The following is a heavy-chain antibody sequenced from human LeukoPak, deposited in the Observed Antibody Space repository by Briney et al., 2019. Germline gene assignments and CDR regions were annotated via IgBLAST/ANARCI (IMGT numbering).Heavy chain of an antibody. CDR2: IYYSGST. Sequence: PSETLSLTCTVSGGSISSGGYYWSWIRQHPGKGLEWIGYIYYSGSTYYNPSLKSRVTISVDTSKNQFSLKLSSVTAADTAVYYCARTVWGSSWPQAIFDYWGQGTLVTVSS. D-gene: IGHD6-13*01. J-gene: IGHJ4*02. V-gene: IGHV4-31*03. CDR1: GGSISSGGYY. CDR3: ARTVWGSSWPQAIFDY.